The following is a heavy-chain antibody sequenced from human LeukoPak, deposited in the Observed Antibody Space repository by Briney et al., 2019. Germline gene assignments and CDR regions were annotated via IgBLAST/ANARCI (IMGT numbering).Heavy chain of an antibody. J-gene: IGHJ4*02. Sequence: SETLSLTCAVYGGSFSGYYWSWIRQPPGKGLEWIGEINHSGSTNYNPSLKGRVTISVDTSKNQFSLKLSSVTAADTAVYYCAREEICSGGSCHEGVDYWGQGTLVTVSS. V-gene: IGHV4-34*01. CDR2: INHSGST. CDR1: GGSFSGYY. D-gene: IGHD2-15*01. CDR3: AREEICSGGSCHEGVDY.